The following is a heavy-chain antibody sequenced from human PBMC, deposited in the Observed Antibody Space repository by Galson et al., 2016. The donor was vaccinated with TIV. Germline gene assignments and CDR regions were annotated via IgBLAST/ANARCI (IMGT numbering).Heavy chain of an antibody. CDR1: GFSFSDYH. CDR2: ISSSETT. J-gene: IGHJ4*02. CDR3: ARSLGISAADLDH. V-gene: IGHV3-11*01. D-gene: IGHD6-13*01. Sequence: SLRLSCAASGFSFSDYHMSWIRQAPGKGLEWVAHISSSETTYHTDAVKGRFTISRDNAKNSLILQMNSLRIEDTGVYYCARSLGISAADLDHWGQGTLVTVSS.